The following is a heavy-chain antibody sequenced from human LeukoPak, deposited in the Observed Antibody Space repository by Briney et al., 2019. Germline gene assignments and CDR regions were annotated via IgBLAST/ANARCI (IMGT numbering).Heavy chain of an antibody. Sequence: PGGSLRLSCAASGFPFSSYAMHWVRQAPGKGLEWVAVISYDGSNKYYADSVKGRFTISRDNSKNTLYLQMNSLRAEDTAVYYCARARSGWYLGQFDYWGQGTLVTVSS. D-gene: IGHD6-19*01. V-gene: IGHV3-30*04. CDR3: ARARSGWYLGQFDY. J-gene: IGHJ4*02. CDR1: GFPFSSYA. CDR2: ISYDGSNK.